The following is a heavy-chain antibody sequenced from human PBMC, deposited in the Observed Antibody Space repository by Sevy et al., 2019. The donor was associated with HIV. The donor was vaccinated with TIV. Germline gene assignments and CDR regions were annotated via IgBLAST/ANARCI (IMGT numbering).Heavy chain of an antibody. Sequence: GGSLRLSCAASGFTFSNAWMSWVRPAPGKGLEWVGRIKSKTDGGTTDYAAPVKGRFTISRDDSKSTLYLQMNMLKTEDTAYYYGTTDSKRRRLSALLDYWGQGTLVTVSS. J-gene: IGHJ4*02. CDR1: GFTFSNAW. V-gene: IGHV3-15*01. CDR3: TTDSKRRRLSALLDY. CDR2: IKSKTDGGTT.